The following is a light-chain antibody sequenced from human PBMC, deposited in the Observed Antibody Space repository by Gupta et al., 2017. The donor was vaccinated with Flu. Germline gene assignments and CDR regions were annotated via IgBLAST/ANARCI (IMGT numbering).Light chain of an antibody. CDR1: RSNIATNY. J-gene: IGLJ2*01. CDR2: RND. CDR3: AAWDDSLRGVA. V-gene: IGLV1-47*01. Sequence: QSVLTHPPPASRTPGQRVTTSCVGSRSNIATNYAYWYQQLPGTAPKLLLYRNDRRPSGVPDRFSGSKSGTSASLAISGLRSEDESDYYCAAWDDSLRGVAFGGGTKLTVL.